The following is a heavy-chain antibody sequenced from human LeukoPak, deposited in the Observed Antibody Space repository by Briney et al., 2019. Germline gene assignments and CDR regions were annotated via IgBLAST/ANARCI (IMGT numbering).Heavy chain of an antibody. CDR3: AREVANSGSYYGDAFDI. D-gene: IGHD1-26*01. J-gene: IGHJ3*02. V-gene: IGHV3-30-3*01. CDR1: GFTFSSYA. Sequence: PGGSLRLSCAASGFTFSSYAMHWVRQAPGKGLEWVAVISYDGSNKYYADSVKGRFTISRDNSKNTLYLQMNSPRAEDTAVYYCAREVANSGSYYGDAFDIWGQGTMVTVSS. CDR2: ISYDGSNK.